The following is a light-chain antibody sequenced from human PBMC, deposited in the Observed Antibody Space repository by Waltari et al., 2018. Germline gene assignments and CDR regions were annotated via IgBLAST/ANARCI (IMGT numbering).Light chain of an antibody. V-gene: IGLV2-23*02. CDR1: SADVGGYNL. CDR3: CSYGGVNTLGVL. J-gene: IGLJ2*01. Sequence: QSALTQPASVSGSPGQSITITCTGSSADVGGYNLVSWYQHHPAQAPRLLIYEVNVRPSGIPSRFSGSKSGNTASLTISGLQIEDEADYYCCSYGGVNTLGVLFGGGSKLTV. CDR2: EVN.